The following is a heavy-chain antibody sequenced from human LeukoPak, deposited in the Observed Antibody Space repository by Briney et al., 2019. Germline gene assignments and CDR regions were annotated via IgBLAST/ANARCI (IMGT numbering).Heavy chain of an antibody. CDR3: ARRGASGYYLS. CDR1: GGSISSGGYY. J-gene: IGHJ4*02. Sequence: SETLSLTCTVSGGSISSGGYYWSWIRQHPGKGLEWIGYIYYSGSTYYNPSLKSRVTISVDTSKNQFSLKLSSVTAADTAVDYCARRGASGYYLSWGQGTLVTVSS. V-gene: IGHV4-31*03. D-gene: IGHD3-22*01. CDR2: IYYSGST.